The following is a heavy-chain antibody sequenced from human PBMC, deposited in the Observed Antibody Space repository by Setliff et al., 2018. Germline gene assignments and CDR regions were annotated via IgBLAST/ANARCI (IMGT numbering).Heavy chain of an antibody. CDR2: ISGDSVSI. CDR3: ADHNPASWAVYTTPIDS. D-gene: IGHD6-19*01. J-gene: IGHJ4*02. CDR1: GFTFSTYS. V-gene: IGHV3-23*01. Sequence: GGSLRLSCAASGFTFSTYSMSWARQAPGKGLEWVSAISGDSVSIYYADSVRGRFTISRDNSKNTLYLQMNNLRDEDTAVYYCADHNPASWAVYTTPIDSWCQGRLVTVSS.